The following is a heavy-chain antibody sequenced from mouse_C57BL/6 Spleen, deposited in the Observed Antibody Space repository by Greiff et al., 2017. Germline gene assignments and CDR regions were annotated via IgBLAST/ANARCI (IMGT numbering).Heavy chain of an antibody. D-gene: IGHD2-5*01. J-gene: IGHJ3*01. CDR2: ISTYYGDA. V-gene: IGHV1-67*01. CDR1: GYTFTDNA. CDR3: ARRSNYVAY. Sequence: LVESGPELVRPGVSVKISCKGSGYTFTDNAMHWVKQSHAKSLEWIGVISTYYGDARYNQKFKDKATMTVDKYSSTAYMELARLKSEDSAVYYCARRSNYVAYWGQGTLVTVSA.